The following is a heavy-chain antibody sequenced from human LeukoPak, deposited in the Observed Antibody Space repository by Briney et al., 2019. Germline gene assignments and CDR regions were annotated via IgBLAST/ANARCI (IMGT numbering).Heavy chain of an antibody. CDR2: IIPIFGTA. V-gene: IGHV1-69*13. Sequence: SVKVSCKASGGTFSSYAISWVRQAPGQGLEWMGGIIPIFGTANYAQKFQGRVTITADDSTSTAYMELSSLRSEDTAAYYCARARELGYCSGGSCYSRYYFDYWGQGTLVTVSS. D-gene: IGHD2-15*01. CDR3: ARARELGYCSGGSCYSRYYFDY. CDR1: GGTFSSYA. J-gene: IGHJ4*02.